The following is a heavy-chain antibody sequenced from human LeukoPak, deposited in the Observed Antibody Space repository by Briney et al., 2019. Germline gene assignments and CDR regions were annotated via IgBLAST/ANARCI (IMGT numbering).Heavy chain of an antibody. Sequence: GGSLRLSCAASGFTVSSNYMSWVRQAPGKGLEWVSVIYSGGSTYYADSVKGRFTISRGNSKNTLYLQMNSLRAEDTAVYYCARERNYYDSSGPPDYWGQGTLVTVSS. CDR1: GFTVSSNY. J-gene: IGHJ4*02. CDR2: IYSGGST. D-gene: IGHD3-22*01. CDR3: ARERNYYDSSGPPDY. V-gene: IGHV3-66*02.